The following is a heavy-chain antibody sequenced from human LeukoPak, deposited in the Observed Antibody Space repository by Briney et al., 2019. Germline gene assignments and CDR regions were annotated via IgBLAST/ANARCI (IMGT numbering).Heavy chain of an antibody. CDR2: ISGSGGST. CDR1: GFTFSSYA. D-gene: IGHD2-2*01. J-gene: IGHJ4*02. V-gene: IGHV3-23*01. Sequence: SGGSLRLSCAASGFTFSSYAMSWVRQAPGKGLEWVSAISGSGGSTYYADSVKGRFTISRDNSKNTLYLQMNSLRAEDTAVYYCARGGLVVPAAVLSGDYWGQGTLVTVSS. CDR3: ARGGLVVPAAVLSGDY.